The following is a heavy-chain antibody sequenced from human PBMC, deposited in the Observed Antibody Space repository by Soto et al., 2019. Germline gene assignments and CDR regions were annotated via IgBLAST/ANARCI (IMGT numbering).Heavy chain of an antibody. CDR1: GASVSTGAYY. CDR2: IYESGYT. J-gene: IGHJ5*02. V-gene: IGHV4-31*03. Sequence: SETLSLTCTVSGASVSTGAYYWGWVRQRPGKGLEWVGYIYESGYTYYNTSLKSRLTIPLDRSNNQFSLGLTSVTAADTAVYYCVRALRHTAMVYPWFDPWGQGTLVTVSS. D-gene: IGHD5-18*01. CDR3: VRALRHTAMVYPWFDP.